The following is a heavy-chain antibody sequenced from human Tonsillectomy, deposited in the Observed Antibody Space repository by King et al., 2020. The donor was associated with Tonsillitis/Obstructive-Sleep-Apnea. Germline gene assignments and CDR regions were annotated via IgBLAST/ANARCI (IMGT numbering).Heavy chain of an antibody. V-gene: IGHV3-30*18. CDR1: GFTFSGSG. CDR2: ISYDASNK. D-gene: IGHD6-19*01. J-gene: IGHJ4*02. Sequence: VQLVESGRGVVQPGRSLRLSCAASGFTFSGSGMHWVRQAPGKGLEWVAVISYDASNKYYADSVRGRFTISRDNSKNTLYLQMNSLRAEDTAVYYCAKDLGGGWALDYWGQGTLVTVSS. CDR3: AKDLGGGWALDY.